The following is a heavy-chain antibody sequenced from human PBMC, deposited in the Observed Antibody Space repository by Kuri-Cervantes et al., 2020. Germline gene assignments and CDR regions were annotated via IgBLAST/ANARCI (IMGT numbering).Heavy chain of an antibody. CDR2: IWYDGSNK. D-gene: IGHD3-22*01. Sequence: GGSLRLSCAASGFTFSSYGMHWVRQAPGKGLEWVAVIWYDGSNKYYADSVKGRFTISRDNSKNTLYLQMGSLRAEDMAVYYCARGISTYYYDSSGYSTTYYFDYWGQGTLVTVSS. CDR1: GFTFSSYG. J-gene: IGHJ4*02. V-gene: IGHV3-33*01. CDR3: ARGISTYYYDSSGYSTTYYFDY.